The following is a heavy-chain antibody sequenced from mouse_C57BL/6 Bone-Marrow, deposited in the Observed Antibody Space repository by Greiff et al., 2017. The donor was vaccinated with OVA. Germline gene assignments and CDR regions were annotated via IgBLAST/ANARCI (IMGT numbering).Heavy chain of an antibody. J-gene: IGHJ2*01. CDR3: ARKERSVLFDY. D-gene: IGHD1-1*01. CDR2: IDPSDSYT. CDR1: GYTFTSYW. Sequence: VQLQQSGAELVRPGTSVKLSCKASGYTFTSYWMHWVKQRPGQGLEWIGVIDPSDSYTNYNQKFKGKATLTVDTSSSTAYMQLSSLTSEDSAVYYCARKERSVLFDYWGQGTTLTVSS. V-gene: IGHV1-59*01.